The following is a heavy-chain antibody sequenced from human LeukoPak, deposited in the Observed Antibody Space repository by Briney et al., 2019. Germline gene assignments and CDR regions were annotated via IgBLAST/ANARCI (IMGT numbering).Heavy chain of an antibody. CDR3: ASIITGIEGRAY. J-gene: IGHJ4*02. V-gene: IGHV1-69*05. CDR1: GYTFTSYY. Sequence: GASVKVSCKTSGYTFTSYYMHWVRQAPGQGLEWMGRIIPIFGTANYAQKFQGRVTITTDESTSTAYMELSSLRSEDTAVYYCASIITGIEGRAYWGQGTLVTVSS. CDR2: IIPIFGTA. D-gene: IGHD1-20*01.